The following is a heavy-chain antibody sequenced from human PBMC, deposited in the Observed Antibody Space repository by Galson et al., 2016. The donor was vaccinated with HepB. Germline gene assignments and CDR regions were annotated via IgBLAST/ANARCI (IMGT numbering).Heavy chain of an antibody. J-gene: IGHJ5*02. CDR3: ARDRGYSGYGAYNWFDP. D-gene: IGHD5-12*01. V-gene: IGHV3-21*01. CDR1: GFPFSRYG. Sequence: SLRLSCAASGFPFSRYGMNWVRQAPGKGLELVSSISNSSAFIYYADSLKGRFTISRDNAKESLYLQINSLRGEDTAVYYCARDRGYSGYGAYNWFDPWGQGTLVTVSS. CDR2: ISNSSAFI.